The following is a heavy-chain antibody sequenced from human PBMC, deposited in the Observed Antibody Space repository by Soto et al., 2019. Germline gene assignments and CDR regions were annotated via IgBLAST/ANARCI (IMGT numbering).Heavy chain of an antibody. CDR3: VKDRDSNSWPSRDV. D-gene: IGHD3-22*01. J-gene: IGHJ6*02. V-gene: IGHV1-18*01. Sequence: ASVKVPCKTSGYTFTRNGISWVRQAPGQGLEWMGWISPKSGSIKYAQKFQGRVIMTTDTSTSTAYMELRSLRSDDTAVYYCVKDRDSNSWPSRDVWGPGTTVTVSS. CDR1: GYTFTRNG. CDR2: ISPKSGSI.